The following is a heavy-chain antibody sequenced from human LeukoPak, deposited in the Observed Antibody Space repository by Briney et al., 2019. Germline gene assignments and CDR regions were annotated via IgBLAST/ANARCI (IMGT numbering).Heavy chain of an antibody. J-gene: IGHJ6*03. CDR1: GGSISSGGYY. Sequence: SETLSLTCTVSGGSISSGGYYWSWIRQPPGKGLEWIGYIYYSGSTNYNPSLKSRVTISVDTSKNQFSLKLSSVTAADTAVYYCARGASLGYCSSTSCQGPYYYYMDVWGKGTTVTVSS. V-gene: IGHV4-61*08. D-gene: IGHD2-2*01. CDR3: ARGASLGYCSSTSCQGPYYYYMDV. CDR2: IYYSGST.